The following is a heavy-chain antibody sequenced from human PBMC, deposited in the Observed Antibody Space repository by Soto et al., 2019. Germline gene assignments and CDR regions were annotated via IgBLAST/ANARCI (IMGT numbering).Heavy chain of an antibody. D-gene: IGHD3-22*01. J-gene: IGHJ4*02. CDR3: AREIGGLPYY. V-gene: IGHV1-2*04. CDR2: IDPNSGGT. CDR1: GYTFTGYY. Sequence: ASVKVSCKASGYTFTGYYMHWVRQAPGQGLEWMGWIDPNSGGTNYAQKFQGWVTMTRDPSISTAYMELSRLRSDDTAVYYCAREIGGLPYYWGQGSLVTVSS.